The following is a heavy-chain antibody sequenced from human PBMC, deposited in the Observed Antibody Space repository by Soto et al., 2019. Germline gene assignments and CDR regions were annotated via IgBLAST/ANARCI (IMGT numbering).Heavy chain of an antibody. Sequence: ASVKVSCKASGGTFSSYAISWVRQAPGQGLEWMGGIIPIFGTANYAQKFQGRVTITADESTSTAYMELSSLRSEDTAVYYCASVEDRPGDAFDIWGQGTMVTVSS. CDR1: GGTFSSYA. CDR2: IIPIFGTA. J-gene: IGHJ3*02. D-gene: IGHD2-15*01. V-gene: IGHV1-69*13. CDR3: ASVEDRPGDAFDI.